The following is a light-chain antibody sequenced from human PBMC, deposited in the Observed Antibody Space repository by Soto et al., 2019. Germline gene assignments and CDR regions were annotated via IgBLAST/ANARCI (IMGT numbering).Light chain of an antibody. CDR2: GNI. Sequence: QSVLTQPPSVSGAPGRRVTISCAGTNSNIGAGYDVHWYQQVPGTAPKLLIYGNINRPSGVPDRFSGSKSATSASLAITGLQAEDEADYYCQSYDTSLSGVLFGGGTNLTVL. V-gene: IGLV1-40*01. CDR1: NSNIGAGYD. CDR3: QSYDTSLSGVL. J-gene: IGLJ2*01.